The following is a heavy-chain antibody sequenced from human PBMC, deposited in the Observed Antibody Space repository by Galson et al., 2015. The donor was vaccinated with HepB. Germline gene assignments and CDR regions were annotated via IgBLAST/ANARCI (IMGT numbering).Heavy chain of an antibody. CDR3: ARDPTPGGFGELRV. Sequence: SLRLSCAASGFTFSSYAFHWVRQAAGKGLEWVAVIWNDGSTKYYADSVKGRFTISRDNSKNTLYLQINSLRPEDTAVYYCARDPTPGGFGELRVWGQGTLVTVSS. D-gene: IGHD3-10*01. V-gene: IGHV3-33*08. J-gene: IGHJ4*02. CDR1: GFTFSSYA. CDR2: IWNDGSTK.